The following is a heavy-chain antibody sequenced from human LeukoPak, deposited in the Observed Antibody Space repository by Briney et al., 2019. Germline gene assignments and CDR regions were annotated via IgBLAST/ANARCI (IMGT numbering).Heavy chain of an antibody. J-gene: IGHJ4*02. CDR3: ARGDTALATFVV. CDR1: GFTFSSYA. CDR2: ISYDGSNK. V-gene: IGHV3-30*04. D-gene: IGHD5-18*01. Sequence: PGSSLRLSCAASGFTFSSYAMHWVRQAPGKGLEWVAVISYDGSNKYYADSVKGRFTISRDNSKNPLYLQMNSLRAEDTAMYYCARGDTALATFVVWGQGTLVTVSS.